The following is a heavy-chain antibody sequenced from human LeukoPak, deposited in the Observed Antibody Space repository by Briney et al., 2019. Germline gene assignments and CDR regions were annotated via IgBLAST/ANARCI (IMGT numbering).Heavy chain of an antibody. V-gene: IGHV3-23*01. Sequence: GGSLRLSCAASGFTFSSYAMSWVRQAPGKGLEWVSVISASGGIAYYADSVKGRFTISRDNSKNTLYLQMISLRVEDTALYYCAKETSGSYWGQGTLVTVSS. CDR3: AKETSGSY. CDR2: ISASGGIA. J-gene: IGHJ4*02. CDR1: GFTFSSYA. D-gene: IGHD3-10*01.